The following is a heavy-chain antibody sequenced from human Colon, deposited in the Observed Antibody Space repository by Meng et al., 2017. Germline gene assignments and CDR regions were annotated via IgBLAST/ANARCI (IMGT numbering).Heavy chain of an antibody. CDR1: GFTFSSYS. CDR3: ARDLKTRRFGEYDNNY. Sequence: GGSLRLSCAASGFTFSSYSMNWVRQAPGKGLEWVSSISSSSSYIYYADSVKGRFTISRDNAKNSLYLQMNSLRAEDTAVYYCARDLKTRRFGEYDNNYWGQGTLVTVSS. V-gene: IGHV3-21*01. CDR2: ISSSSSYI. D-gene: IGHD3-10*01. J-gene: IGHJ4*02.